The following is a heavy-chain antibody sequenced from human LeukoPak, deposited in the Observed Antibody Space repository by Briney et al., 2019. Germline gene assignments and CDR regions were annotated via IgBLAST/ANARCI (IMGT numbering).Heavy chain of an antibody. CDR2: INPSGGST. D-gene: IGHD6-19*01. J-gene: IGHJ5*02. CDR1: GYTFTSYY. CDR3: ARGSSGYSSGLNWFDP. V-gene: IGHV1-46*01. Sequence: GASVKVSCKASGYTFTSYYMHWVRQAPGQGLEWMGIINPSGGSTSYAQKFQGRVTMTRDTSTSTVYMELSSLRSEDTAVYYCARGSSGYSSGLNWFDPWGQGTLVTVSS.